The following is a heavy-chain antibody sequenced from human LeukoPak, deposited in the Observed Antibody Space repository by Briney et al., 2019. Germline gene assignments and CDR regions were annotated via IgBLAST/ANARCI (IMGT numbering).Heavy chain of an antibody. V-gene: IGHV1-18*01. J-gene: IGHJ4*02. CDR1: GYTFTSYG. CDR2: ISAYNGNT. Sequence: ASVKVSCKASGYTFTSYGISWVRQAPGQGLEWMGWISAYNGNTNYAQKLQGRVTITTDTSTSTAYMELRSLRPDDTAVYYCASVGILSQQLVSQSHDYWGQGTLVTVSS. CDR3: ASVGILSQQLVSQSHDY. D-gene: IGHD6-13*01.